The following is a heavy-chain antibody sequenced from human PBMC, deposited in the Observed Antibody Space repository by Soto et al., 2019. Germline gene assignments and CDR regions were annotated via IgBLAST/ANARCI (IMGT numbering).Heavy chain of an antibody. J-gene: IGHJ4*02. D-gene: IGHD3-10*01. V-gene: IGHV3-23*01. Sequence: VGSLRLSCAASGFSFIKYAMSWVRQAPGKGLEWVSGLSGSGGSTSSADSAKGRFAISRDNSRNTLYLQMNSLRDGDTAIYYCARGFSAGKGSPPDYWGQGTLVTVSS. CDR2: LSGSGGST. CDR1: GFSFIKYA. CDR3: ARGFSAGKGSPPDY.